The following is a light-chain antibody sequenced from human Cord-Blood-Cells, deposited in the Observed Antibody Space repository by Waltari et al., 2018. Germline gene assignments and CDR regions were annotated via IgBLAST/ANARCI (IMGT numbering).Light chain of an antibody. CDR1: SSDVGSYNL. CDR3: CSYAGSYVV. Sequence: QSALTQPASVSGSPGQSITISCTGTSSDVGSYNLVSWYQQHPGKAPKLMIYKGSKRPSGVSNRFSGSKSGNTASLTISGLQAEDEADYYCCSYAGSYVVFGGGTKLTVL. V-gene: IGLV2-23*01. CDR2: KGS. J-gene: IGLJ2*01.